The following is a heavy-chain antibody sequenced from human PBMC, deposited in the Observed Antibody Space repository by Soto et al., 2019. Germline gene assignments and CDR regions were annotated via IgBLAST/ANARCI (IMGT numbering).Heavy chain of an antibody. CDR3: ARGRYGDY. Sequence: QVHLVQSGAEVKKPGASVKVSCKGSGYGFTTYGITWVRQAPGQGREWMAWISAHNGNTNYAQKLQGRVTVTRDTSTSPAYMELRSLRSDDTAVYYCARGRYGDYWGQGALVTVSS. D-gene: IGHD1-1*01. V-gene: IGHV1-18*01. CDR1: GYGFTTYG. CDR2: ISAHNGNT. J-gene: IGHJ4*02.